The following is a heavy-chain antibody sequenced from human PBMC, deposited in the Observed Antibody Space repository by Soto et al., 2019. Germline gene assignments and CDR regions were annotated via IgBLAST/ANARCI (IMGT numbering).Heavy chain of an antibody. CDR1: GDSISSSNW. D-gene: IGHD6-13*01. CDR2: IYHTGIT. J-gene: IGHJ6*02. Sequence: SETLSLTCAVSGDSISSSNWWTWVRQPPGKGLEWIGDIYHTGITNYNPSLKSRVTILVDKSKNQFSLKLTSVTAADTAVYYCARYSASGLSYYIGMDFCGQGPTVTVS. CDR3: ARYSASGLSYYIGMDF. V-gene: IGHV4-4*02.